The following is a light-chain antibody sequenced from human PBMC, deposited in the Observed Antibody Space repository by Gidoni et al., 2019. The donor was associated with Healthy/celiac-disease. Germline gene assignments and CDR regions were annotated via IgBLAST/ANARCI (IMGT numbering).Light chain of an antibody. CDR1: QSVSSY. Sequence: IVLTPSPATLSLSPGERATLSCRASQSVSSYLAWYQQKPGQAPRLLIYAASNRATGIPARFSGSGSGTDFTLTISSLEPEDFAVYYCQHRSNWPPGGYTFGQGTKLEIK. CDR3: QHRSNWPPGGYT. V-gene: IGKV3-11*01. J-gene: IGKJ2*01. CDR2: AAS.